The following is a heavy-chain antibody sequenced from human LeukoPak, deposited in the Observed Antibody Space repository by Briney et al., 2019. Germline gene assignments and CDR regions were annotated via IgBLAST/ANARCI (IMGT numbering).Heavy chain of an antibody. CDR2: IYYSGST. D-gene: IGHD3-22*01. V-gene: IGHV4-59*01. CDR1: GGSISSYY. CDR3: ARVQYYYDSSGYYYNAFDI. Sequence: SETLSLTCTVSGGSISSYYWSWIRQPPGKGLEWIGYIYYSGSTNYNPSLKSRVTISVDTSKNQFSLKLSSVTAADTAVYYCARVQYYYDSSGYYYNAFDIWGQGTMVTVSS. J-gene: IGHJ3*02.